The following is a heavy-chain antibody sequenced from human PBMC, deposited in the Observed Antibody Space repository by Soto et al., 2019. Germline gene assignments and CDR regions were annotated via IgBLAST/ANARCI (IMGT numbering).Heavy chain of an antibody. D-gene: IGHD5-18*01. CDR1: GYSFTSYW. J-gene: IGHJ4*02. Sequence: SLKLSCKGSGYSFTSYWIGWVRQMPGKGLEWMGIIYPGDSDTRYSPSFQGQVTISADKSISTAYLQWSSLKASDTAMYYCARQSKRYSYGYELSYWGQGTLVTSPQ. CDR3: ARQSKRYSYGYELSY. CDR2: IYPGDSDT. V-gene: IGHV5-51*01.